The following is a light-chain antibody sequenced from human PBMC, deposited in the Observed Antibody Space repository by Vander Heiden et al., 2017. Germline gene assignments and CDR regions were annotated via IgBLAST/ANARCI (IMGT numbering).Light chain of an antibody. CDR1: QDISNY. Sequence: DIQMTQSPSSLSASVGDRVTITCQASQDISNYLNWYQQKPGKAPKLLIYDASKLEKGVPSRFSGSGSGTDFTFTISSLQPEDLATYYWQQDYNLHLFGQGTKLEIK. CDR3: QQDYNLHL. J-gene: IGKJ2*01. CDR2: DAS. V-gene: IGKV1-33*01.